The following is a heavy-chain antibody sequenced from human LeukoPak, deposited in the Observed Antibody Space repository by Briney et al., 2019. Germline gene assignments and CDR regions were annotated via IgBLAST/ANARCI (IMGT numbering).Heavy chain of an antibody. CDR3: ARSHINHEPLNFDY. CDR1: GYTFTSYD. Sequence: ASVKVSCKASGYTFTSYDINWVRQATGQGLEWMGWMNPNSGNTGYAQKFQGRVTMTRNTSISTAYMELSSLRSEDTAVYYCARSHINHEPLNFDYWGQGTLVTVSS. J-gene: IGHJ4*02. V-gene: IGHV1-8*01. D-gene: IGHD1-14*01. CDR2: MNPNSGNT.